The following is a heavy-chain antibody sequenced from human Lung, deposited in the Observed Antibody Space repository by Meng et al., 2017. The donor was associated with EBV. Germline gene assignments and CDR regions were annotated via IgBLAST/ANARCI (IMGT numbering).Heavy chain of an antibody. V-gene: IGHV3-73*02. Sequence: EVQLVESGGGLVPPGGSLNLSCAASGFTFSAAAMHWVRQASGKGLEWVGRIRSKANNYATAFGASVKGRFTISRDDSNNTAYLQMNSLKTEDTAVYYCTSRSFWGQGILVTVSS. CDR3: TSRSF. CDR2: IRSKANNYAT. CDR1: GFTFSAAA. J-gene: IGHJ4*02.